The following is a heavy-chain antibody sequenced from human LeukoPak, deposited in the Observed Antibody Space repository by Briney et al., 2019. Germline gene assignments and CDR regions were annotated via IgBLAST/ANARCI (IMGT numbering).Heavy chain of an antibody. D-gene: IGHD3-10*01. CDR2: IYYSGST. V-gene: IGHV4-59*01. Sequence: SETLSLTCTVSGDSISSYYWSWMRQPPGKGLEWIGYIYYSGSTNYNPSLKSRVTISVDTSKNQFSLKLSSVTAADTAVYYCARGSRGELLWFGELTRYYFDYWGQGTLVTVSS. J-gene: IGHJ4*02. CDR3: ARGSRGELLWFGELTRYYFDY. CDR1: GDSISSYY.